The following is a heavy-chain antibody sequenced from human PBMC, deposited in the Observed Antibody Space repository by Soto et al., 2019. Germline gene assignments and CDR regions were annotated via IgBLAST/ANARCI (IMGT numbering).Heavy chain of an antibody. Sequence: QVQLQQWGAGLLKPSETLSLTCAVYGGSFSGYYWSWIRQPPGKGLEWIGEINHSGSTNYNPSLKSRVTISEDTTKNQFSLKLSSVTAADTAVYYCARGPYSRREAARPVDYWGQGTLVTVSS. CDR1: GGSFSGYY. CDR2: INHSGST. D-gene: IGHD6-6*01. V-gene: IGHV4-34*01. CDR3: ARGPYSRREAARPVDY. J-gene: IGHJ4*02.